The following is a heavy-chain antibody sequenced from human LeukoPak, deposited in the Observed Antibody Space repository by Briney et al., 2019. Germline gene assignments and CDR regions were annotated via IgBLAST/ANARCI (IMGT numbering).Heavy chain of an antibody. CDR1: GLTFSNYA. Sequence: GGSLRLSCAASGLTFSNYAMTWVRQAPGKGLEWVSTISGSGATTYYTDSVKGRFTISRDNSKNTLYLQMNSLRAEDTAVYYCAKSGYNRFDYWGQGTLVTVSS. CDR2: ISGSGATT. D-gene: IGHD5-24*01. CDR3: AKSGYNRFDY. J-gene: IGHJ4*02. V-gene: IGHV3-23*01.